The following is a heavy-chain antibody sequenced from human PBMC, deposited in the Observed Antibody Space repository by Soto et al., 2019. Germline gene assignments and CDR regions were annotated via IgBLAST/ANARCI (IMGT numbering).Heavy chain of an antibody. CDR1: GGSMITYY. CDR2: IYSKGNT. D-gene: IGHD1-26*01. V-gene: IGHV4-59*01. Sequence: QVQLQESGPGLVKPSETLSLTGTASGGSMITYYWTWIRQSPGKGLEWIGNIYSKGNTKYNPSLESRVIISIDKSKNQFSLQLSSVTAADTAIYYCAKVRGTFTAYWFDPWGQGTLVTVSS. J-gene: IGHJ5*02. CDR3: AKVRGTFTAYWFDP.